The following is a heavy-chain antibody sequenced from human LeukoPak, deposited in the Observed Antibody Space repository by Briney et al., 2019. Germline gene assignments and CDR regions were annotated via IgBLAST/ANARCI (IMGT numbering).Heavy chain of an antibody. D-gene: IGHD6-6*01. CDR2: INPNSGGT. V-gene: IGHV1-2*02. CDR3: ARVRGISSSSWSEGYY. Sequence: GASVKVSCKASGYTFTGYYMHWVRQAPGQGLEWMGWINPNSGGTNYAQKFQGRVTMTRDTSISTAYMELSRLRSDDTAVYYCARVRGISSSSWSEGYYWGQGTLVTVSS. CDR1: GYTFTGYY. J-gene: IGHJ4*02.